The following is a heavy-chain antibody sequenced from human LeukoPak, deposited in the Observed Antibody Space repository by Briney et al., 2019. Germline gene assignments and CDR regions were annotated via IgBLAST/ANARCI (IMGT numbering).Heavy chain of an antibody. J-gene: IGHJ3*02. V-gene: IGHV3-23*01. CDR2: ISGSGGST. CDR3: ARDPKEMATITGHAFDI. D-gene: IGHD5-24*01. Sequence: GGSLRLSCAASGFTFSSYAMSWVRQAPGKGLEWVSAISGSGGSTYYADSVKGRFTISRDNSKNTLYLQMNSLRAEDTAVYYCARDPKEMATITGHAFDIWGQGTMVTVSS. CDR1: GFTFSSYA.